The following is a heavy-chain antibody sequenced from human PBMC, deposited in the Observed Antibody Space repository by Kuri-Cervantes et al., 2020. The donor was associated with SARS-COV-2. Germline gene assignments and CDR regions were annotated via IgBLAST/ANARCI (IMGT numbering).Heavy chain of an antibody. CDR1: GYTFTSYY. Sequence: ASVKVSCEASGYTFTSYYMHWVRQAPGQGPEWMGIINPSGGSTSYAQKFQGKVTMTRDTSTSTVYMELSSLRSEDTAVYYCARAELTGIDYWGQGTLVTVSS. CDR2: INPSGGST. D-gene: IGHD7-27*01. CDR3: ARAELTGIDY. V-gene: IGHV1-46*01. J-gene: IGHJ4*02.